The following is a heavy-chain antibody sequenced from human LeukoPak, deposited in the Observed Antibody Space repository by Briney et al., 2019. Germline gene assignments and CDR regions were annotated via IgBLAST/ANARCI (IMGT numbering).Heavy chain of an antibody. D-gene: IGHD1-26*01. Sequence: NPSETLSLTCTVSGGSISSSGNYWGWIRQPPGKGLEWIASIYYSGSTYYNPSLKSRVTISVDTSKNQLSLKLSSLTAADTAVYYCARHEYSGSYYGLSWFDPWGQGTLVTVSS. CDR1: GGSISSSGNY. CDR3: ARHEYSGSYYGLSWFDP. CDR2: IYYSGST. J-gene: IGHJ5*02. V-gene: IGHV4-39*01.